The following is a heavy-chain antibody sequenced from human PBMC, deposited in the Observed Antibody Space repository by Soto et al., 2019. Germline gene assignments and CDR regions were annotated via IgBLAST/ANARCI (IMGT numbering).Heavy chain of an antibody. Sequence: GGSLRIACQSSVFNFDNYGMDWVRQAPGKGLEWVAVITYDGSFQYYADSVKGRFTISRDNSKNTLSLHLNTLKPEDTAVYHCAKDRVGGTFYTPLAFWGQGTMVTVSS. V-gene: IGHV3-30*18. CDR3: AKDRVGGTFYTPLAF. J-gene: IGHJ4*02. CDR2: ITYDGSFQ. D-gene: IGHD1-7*01. CDR1: VFNFDNYG.